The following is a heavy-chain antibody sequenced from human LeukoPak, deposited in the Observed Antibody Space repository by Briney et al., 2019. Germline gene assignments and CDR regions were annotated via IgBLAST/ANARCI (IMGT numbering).Heavy chain of an antibody. CDR1: GFTFSSYA. CDR3: ARALGPVVVVPAAIPGNY. J-gene: IGHJ4*02. Sequence: PGGSLRLSCAASGFTFSSYAMHWVRQAPGKGLEWVAVISYDGSNKYYADSVKGRFTISRDNSKNTLYLQMNSLRAEDTAVYYCARALGPVVVVPAAIPGNYWGQGTLVTVSS. CDR2: ISYDGSNK. D-gene: IGHD2-2*01. V-gene: IGHV3-30-3*01.